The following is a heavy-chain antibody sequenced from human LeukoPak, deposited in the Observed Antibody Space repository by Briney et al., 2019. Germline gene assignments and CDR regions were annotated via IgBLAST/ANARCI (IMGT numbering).Heavy chain of an antibody. CDR1: GGSISSYY. Sequence: PSGTLSLTCTVSGGSISSYYWSWMRQPAGKGLEWIGRIYSSGTTNYNPSLKSRVTMSVDTSKNQFSLILSSVTAADTAVYYCARRRPHNPFDYWGQGTLVTVSS. J-gene: IGHJ4*02. CDR2: IYSSGTT. CDR3: ARRRPHNPFDY. V-gene: IGHV4-4*07.